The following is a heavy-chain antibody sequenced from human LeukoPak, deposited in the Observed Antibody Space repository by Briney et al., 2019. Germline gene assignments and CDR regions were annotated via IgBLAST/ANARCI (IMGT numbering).Heavy chain of an antibody. Sequence: GGSLRLSCAASGFTFSSYSMNWVRQAPGKGLEWVSSISSSSSSYIYYADSVKGRFTISRDNAKNSLYLQMNSLRAEDTAVYYCARDRVDYYDSNGYPDYWGQGTLVTVSS. J-gene: IGHJ4*02. CDR2: ISSSSSSYI. D-gene: IGHD3-22*01. CDR3: ARDRVDYYDSNGYPDY. V-gene: IGHV3-21*01. CDR1: GFTFSSYS.